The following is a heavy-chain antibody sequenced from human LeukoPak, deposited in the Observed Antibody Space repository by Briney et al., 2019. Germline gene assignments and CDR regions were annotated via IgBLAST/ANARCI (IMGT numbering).Heavy chain of an antibody. J-gene: IGHJ4*02. D-gene: IGHD3-22*01. Sequence: GGSLRLSCAASGFTFSSYSMNWVRQAPGKGLEWVSAMSGSGGSTYYADSVKGRFTISRDNSKNTLYLQMNSLRAEDTAVYYCAKEEAGTMIVVVISSFAYWGQGTLVTVSS. CDR3: AKEEAGTMIVVVISSFAY. CDR2: MSGSGGST. V-gene: IGHV3-23*01. CDR1: GFTFSSYS.